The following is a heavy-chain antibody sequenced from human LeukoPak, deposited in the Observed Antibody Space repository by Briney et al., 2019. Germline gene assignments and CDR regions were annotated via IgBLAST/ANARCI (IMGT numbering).Heavy chain of an antibody. V-gene: IGHV3-23*01. Sequence: GGSLRLSCAASGFTFSSYAMSWVRQAPGKGLEWVSAISGSGGSTYYADSVKGRFTISRDNSKNTLYLQMNSLRAEDTAVYYCAKDHVVVVAATPVDYYYGIDVWGQGTTVTVSS. CDR3: AKDHVVVVAATPVDYYYGIDV. CDR1: GFTFSSYA. J-gene: IGHJ6*02. CDR2: ISGSGGST. D-gene: IGHD2-15*01.